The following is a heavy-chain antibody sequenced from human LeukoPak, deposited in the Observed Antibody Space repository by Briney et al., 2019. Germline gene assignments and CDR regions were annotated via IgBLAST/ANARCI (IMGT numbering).Heavy chain of an antibody. CDR3: VKGGEYTYGLDS. Sequence: GGSLRLSCAASGFTFSDYYMSWIRQAPGKGLEWVSYISSSGSTIYYADSVKGRFTISRDNAKNSLYLQMSSLRPEDTALFYCVKGGEYTYGLDSWGQGTPVTVSS. V-gene: IGHV3-11*01. CDR2: ISSSGSTI. J-gene: IGHJ4*02. D-gene: IGHD5-18*01. CDR1: GFTFSDYY.